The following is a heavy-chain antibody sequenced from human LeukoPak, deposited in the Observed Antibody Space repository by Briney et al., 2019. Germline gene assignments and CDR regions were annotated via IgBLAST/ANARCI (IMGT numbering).Heavy chain of an antibody. CDR2: IYTRGST. CDR3: ARGRYCSADICSGGDAFDI. D-gene: IGHD2-15*01. J-gene: IGHJ3*02. Sequence: SETLSLTCTVSGGSINNYYWSWIRQPAGKGLEWIGRIYTRGSTNYNPSLKSRVTMSVDTSKNQFSLKLGSVTAADTAVYYCARGRYCSADICSGGDAFDIWGQGTMVSVSS. V-gene: IGHV4-4*07. CDR1: GGSINNYY.